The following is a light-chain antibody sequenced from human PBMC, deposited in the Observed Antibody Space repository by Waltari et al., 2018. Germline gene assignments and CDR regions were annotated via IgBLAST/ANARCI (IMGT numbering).Light chain of an antibody. CDR3: QQSYSTPLT. V-gene: IGKV1-39*01. Sequence: DIQMTQSPSSLSASVGDRVTITCRASQSISSYLNWYQQKPGKAPKRLIYAASSLQSGVPSRFSGSGSGTDFTLIISSLQPEDFATYYCQQSYSTPLTFGGGTKVEIK. CDR1: QSISSY. CDR2: AAS. J-gene: IGKJ4*01.